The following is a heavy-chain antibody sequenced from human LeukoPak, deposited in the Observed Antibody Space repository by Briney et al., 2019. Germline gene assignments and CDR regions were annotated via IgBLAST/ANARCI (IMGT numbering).Heavy chain of an antibody. CDR1: GGSISSYY. D-gene: IGHD3-10*01. CDR3: ARGLYYYGSGSYYKGPYYFDY. J-gene: IGHJ4*02. Sequence: SETLSLTCTVSGGSISSYYWSWIRQPAGKGLEWIGRIYTSGSTNYNPSLKSRVTISVDTSKNQFSLKLSSVTAADTAVYYCARGLYYYGSGSYYKGPYYFDYWGQGTLVTVSS. V-gene: IGHV4-4*07. CDR2: IYTSGST.